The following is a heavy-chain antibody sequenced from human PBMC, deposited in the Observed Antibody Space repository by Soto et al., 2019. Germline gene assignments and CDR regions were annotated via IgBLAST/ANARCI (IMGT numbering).Heavy chain of an antibody. Sequence: SETQSLTCAVYGGSFSCYYWSWIRQPPGKGLEWIGEINHSGSTNYNPSLKSRVTISVDTSKNQFSLKLSSVTAADTAVYYCARHSLWWELLPWGQGTLVTVSS. V-gene: IGHV4-34*01. J-gene: IGHJ5*02. CDR2: INHSGST. CDR3: ARHSLWWELLP. CDR1: GGSFSCYY. D-gene: IGHD1-26*01.